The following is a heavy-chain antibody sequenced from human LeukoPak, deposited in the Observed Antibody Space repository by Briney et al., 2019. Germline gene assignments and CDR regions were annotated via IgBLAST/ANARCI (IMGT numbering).Heavy chain of an antibody. D-gene: IGHD3-9*01. CDR1: GYTFTSYG. CDR3: AREAYDILTGYFPYYYYYYMDV. CDR2: ISAYNGNT. Sequence: ASVKVSCKASGYTFTSYGISWVRQAPGQGLEWMGWISAYNGNTNYAQKLQGRVTMTTDTSTSTAYMELRSLRSDDTAVYYCAREAYDILTGYFPYYYYYYMDVWGKGTTVTVSS. J-gene: IGHJ6*03. V-gene: IGHV1-18*01.